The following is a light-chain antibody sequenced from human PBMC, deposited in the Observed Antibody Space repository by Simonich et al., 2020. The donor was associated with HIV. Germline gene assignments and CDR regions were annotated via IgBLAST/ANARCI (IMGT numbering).Light chain of an antibody. CDR2: EDN. CDR1: SGRIASNY. Sequence: NFMLTQPHSVSESPGKTVTISCTRSSGRIASNYVQWYQQRPGSAPTTVIYEDNQMPSGVPDRFFGSIDSSSNSASLIISGLKTEDEADYYCQSYDSSIWVFGGGTKLTVL. V-gene: IGLV6-57*03. CDR3: QSYDSSIWV. J-gene: IGLJ3*02.